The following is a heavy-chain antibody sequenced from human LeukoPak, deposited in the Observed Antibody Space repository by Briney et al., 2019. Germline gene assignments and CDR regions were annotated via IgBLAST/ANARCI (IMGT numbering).Heavy chain of an antibody. J-gene: IGHJ6*02. D-gene: IGHD3-10*01. CDR1: GGTFSSYA. V-gene: IGHV1-46*01. Sequence: ASVKVSCKASGGTFSSYAISWVRQAPGQGLEWMGIINPSGGSTSYAQKFQGRVTMTRDTSTSTVYMELSSLRSEDTAVYHCARGPYYGSGSYYYYYGMDVWGQGTTVTVSS. CDR3: ARGPYYGSGSYYYYYGMDV. CDR2: INPSGGST.